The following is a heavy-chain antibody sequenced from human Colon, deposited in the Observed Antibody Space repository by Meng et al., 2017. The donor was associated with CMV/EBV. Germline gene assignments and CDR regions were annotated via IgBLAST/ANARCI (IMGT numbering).Heavy chain of an antibody. CDR3: ARHYDTSAYYFDS. V-gene: IGHV1-69*10. J-gene: IGHJ4*02. CDR2: IIPIPGIV. D-gene: IGHD3-22*01. CDR1: GGSFSSHA. Sequence: SVKVSCKAPGGSFSSHAISWVRQAPGQGLEWMGGIIPIPGIVNYAQKFRARVTISADKSTSTAYMELSFLRSEDTAIYYCARHYDTSAYYFDSWGQGMLVTVSS.